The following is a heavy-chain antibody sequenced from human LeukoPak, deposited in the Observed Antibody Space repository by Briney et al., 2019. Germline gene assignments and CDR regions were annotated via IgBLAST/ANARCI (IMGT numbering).Heavy chain of an antibody. D-gene: IGHD3-22*01. CDR3: ARALYYYDSSGYFSP. CDR2: INHSGST. CDR1: GGSFSGYY. Sequence: PSETLSLTCAVYGGSFSGYYWSWIRQPPGKGLEWIGEINHSGSTNYNPSLKSRVTISVDTSKNQFSLKLSSVTAADTAVYYCARALYYYDSSGYFSPWGQGTLVTVSS. J-gene: IGHJ4*02. V-gene: IGHV4-34*01.